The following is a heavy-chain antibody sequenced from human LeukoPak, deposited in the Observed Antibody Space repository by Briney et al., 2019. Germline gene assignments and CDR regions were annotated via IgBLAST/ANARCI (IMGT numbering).Heavy chain of an antibody. Sequence: GGSLRLSCAASGFTFSTYSMSWVRQAPGKGLEWVANIQQDGNEKYYVDSVKGRFTISRDNAKNSLYLQMNSLRVEDTAVYYCASRIVGTPDYFDYWGQGILVTVSS. J-gene: IGHJ4*02. CDR3: ASRIVGTPDYFDY. V-gene: IGHV3-7*01. CDR2: IQQDGNEK. CDR1: GFTFSTYS. D-gene: IGHD1-26*01.